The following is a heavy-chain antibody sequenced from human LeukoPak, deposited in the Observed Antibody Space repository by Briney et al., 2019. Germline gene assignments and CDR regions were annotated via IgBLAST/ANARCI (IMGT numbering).Heavy chain of an antibody. CDR1: GYTLTELS. J-gene: IGHJ6*03. CDR2: FDPEDGET. CDR3: ARLQLPNYYYYMDV. Sequence: ASVKVSCKVSGYTLTELSMHWVRQAPGKGLEWMGGFDPEDGETIYAQKFQGRVTITADESTSTAYMELSSLRSEDTAVYYCARLQLPNYYYYMDVWGKGTTVTVSS. D-gene: IGHD1-1*01. V-gene: IGHV1-24*01.